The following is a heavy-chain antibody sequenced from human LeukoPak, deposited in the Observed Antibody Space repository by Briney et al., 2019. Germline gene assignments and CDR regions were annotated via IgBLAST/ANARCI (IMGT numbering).Heavy chain of an antibody. CDR1: GGSISSYY. Sequence: SETLSLTCTVSGGSISSYYWSWIRQPAGKGLEWIGRIYTSGSTYYNPSLKSRITISVDRSKNQFSLKLSSVTAADTAVYYCARASAPRRAFDIWGQGTMVTVSS. V-gene: IGHV4-4*07. J-gene: IGHJ3*02. D-gene: IGHD6-6*01. CDR2: IYTSGST. CDR3: ARASAPRRAFDI.